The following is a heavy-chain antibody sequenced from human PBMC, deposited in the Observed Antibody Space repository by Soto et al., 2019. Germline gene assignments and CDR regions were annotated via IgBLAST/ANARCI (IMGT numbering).Heavy chain of an antibody. D-gene: IGHD3-22*01. V-gene: IGHV1-18*01. Sequence: ASVKVSCKTSGYTFTNYGISWVRQAPGQGLEWMGGSFNGVTNYAQNLQGRVTMTTDTSTTTAYMELRSLRDEDTAVYYCARDLPGWLPSPANSRYWAQGTLVTVSS. CDR3: ARDLPGWLPSPANSRY. J-gene: IGHJ4*02. CDR1: GYTFTNYG. CDR2: SFNGVT.